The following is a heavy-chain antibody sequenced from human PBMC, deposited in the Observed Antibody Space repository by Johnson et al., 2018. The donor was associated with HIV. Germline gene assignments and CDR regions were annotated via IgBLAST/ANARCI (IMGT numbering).Heavy chain of an antibody. V-gene: IGHV3-30*03. J-gene: IGHJ3*02. CDR1: GFTFGSYD. CDR3: TTPDLWLGAFDI. D-gene: IGHD6-19*01. CDR2: ISYDASNK. Sequence: QVQLVESGGGLVQPGGSLRLSCAASGFTFGSYDMHWVRQAPGKGLEWVAVISYDASNKYYADSEKGRFTISRDNSKNTLYLQMNSLKTEDTAVYYCTTPDLWLGAFDIWGQGTMVTVSS.